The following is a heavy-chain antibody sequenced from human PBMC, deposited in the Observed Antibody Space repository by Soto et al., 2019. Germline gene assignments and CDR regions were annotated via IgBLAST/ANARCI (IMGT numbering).Heavy chain of an antibody. D-gene: IGHD2-2*01. CDR3: ARGSQAIVVVPAATYYYGMDV. Sequence: LSLTCAVYGGSFSGYYWSWIRQPPGKGLEWIGEINHSGSTNYNPSLKSRVTISVDTSKNQFSLKLSSVTAADTAVYYCARGSQAIVVVPAATYYYGMDVWGQGTTVTVSS. CDR1: GGSFSGYY. CDR2: INHSGST. J-gene: IGHJ6*02. V-gene: IGHV4-34*01.